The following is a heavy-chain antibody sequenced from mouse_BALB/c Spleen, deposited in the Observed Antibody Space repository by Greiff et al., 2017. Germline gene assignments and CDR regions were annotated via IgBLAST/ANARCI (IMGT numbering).Heavy chain of an antibody. CDR2: ISYSGST. V-gene: IGHV3-8*02. Sequence: EVKLMESGPRLVKPSQSLSLTCSFTGYSITSCYLNWIRKFPGNKLEYMGYISYSGSTYYNPSLKSRISITRDTSKNQYYLQLNSVTTEDTATYYCARYDYGSSYGFAYWGQGTLVTVSA. J-gene: IGHJ3*01. CDR1: GYSITSCY. D-gene: IGHD1-1*01. CDR3: ARYDYGSSYGFAY.